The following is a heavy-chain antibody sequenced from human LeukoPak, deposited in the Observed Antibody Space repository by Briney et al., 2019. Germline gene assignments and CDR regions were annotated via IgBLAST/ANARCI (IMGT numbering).Heavy chain of an antibody. D-gene: IGHD3-10*01. CDR3: ATLITYALWFGESSSVYYFDY. CDR2: FDPEDGET. CDR1: GYTLTELS. Sequence: ASVKVSCKVSGYTLTELSMHWVRQAPGKGLEWMGGFDPEDGETIYAQKFQGRVTMTEDTSTDTAYMELSSLRSEDTAVYYCATLITYALWFGESSSVYYFDYWGQGTLVTVSS. J-gene: IGHJ4*02. V-gene: IGHV1-24*01.